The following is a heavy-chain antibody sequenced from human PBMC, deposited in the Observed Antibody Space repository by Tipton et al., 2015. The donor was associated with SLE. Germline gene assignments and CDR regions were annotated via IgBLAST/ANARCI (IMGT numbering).Heavy chain of an antibody. CDR3: ARRDYSNFPDDY. Sequence: QLVQSGAELKKPGESLKISCKGSGYSFTNYWIGWVRQTPGKGLEWMGFIYPDDSDIRYSPSFEGQVTISADKSIATAYLQWSSLKASDTAMYYCARRDYSNFPDDYWGQGTLVTVSS. J-gene: IGHJ4*02. CDR1: GYSFTNYW. D-gene: IGHD4-11*01. CDR2: IYPDDSDI. V-gene: IGHV5-51*03.